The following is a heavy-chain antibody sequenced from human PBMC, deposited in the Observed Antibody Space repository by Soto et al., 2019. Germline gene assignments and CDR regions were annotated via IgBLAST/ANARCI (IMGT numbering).Heavy chain of an antibody. J-gene: IGHJ5*02. Sequence: SETLSLTCTVSGDSISSYSWSWIRQPPGKGLEWIGTIHYNGNTNYSPSLKSRVTMSVDTSKNQFSLKLSSVTAADTAVYYCASTPPMKWLSHPWGQGTLVTVSS. CDR2: IHYNGNT. CDR1: GDSISSYS. CDR3: ASTPPMKWLSHP. D-gene: IGHD3-22*01. V-gene: IGHV4-59*08.